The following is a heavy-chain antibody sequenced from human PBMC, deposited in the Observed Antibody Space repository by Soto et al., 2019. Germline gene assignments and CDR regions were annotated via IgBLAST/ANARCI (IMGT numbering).Heavy chain of an antibody. V-gene: IGHV4-39*01. CDR3: ARRGDDDFWSGVYGMDV. D-gene: IGHD3-3*01. Sequence: PSETLSLTCTASGGSISSSSYYWGWIHQPPGKGLEWIGSIYDSGSTYYNPSLKSRVTISVDTSKNQFSLKLSSVTAADTAVYYCARRGDDDFWSGVYGMDVWGQGTTVTVSS. CDR1: GGSISSSSYY. CDR2: IYDSGST. J-gene: IGHJ6*02.